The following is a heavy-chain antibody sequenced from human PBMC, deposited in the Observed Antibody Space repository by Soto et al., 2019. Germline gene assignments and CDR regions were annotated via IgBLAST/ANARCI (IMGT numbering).Heavy chain of an antibody. Sequence: RASVKVSCKASGYTFTSYDINWVRQATGQGLEWMGWMNPNSGNTGYAQKFQGRVTMTRNTSISTAYMELSSLRSEDTAVYYCATVPAAMGVFDYWGQGTLVTVSS. V-gene: IGHV1-8*01. D-gene: IGHD2-2*01. CDR1: GYTFTSYD. J-gene: IGHJ4*02. CDR3: ATVPAAMGVFDY. CDR2: MNPNSGNT.